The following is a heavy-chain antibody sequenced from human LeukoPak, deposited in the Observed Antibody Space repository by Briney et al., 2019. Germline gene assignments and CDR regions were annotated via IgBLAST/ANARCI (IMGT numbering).Heavy chain of an antibody. V-gene: IGHV4-30-2*01. CDR2: INHSGST. J-gene: IGHJ6*02. Sequence: PSQTLSLTCAVSGGSISSGGYSWSWIRQPPGKGLEWIGYINHSGSTNYNPSLKSRVTISVDTSKNQFSLKLSSVTAADTAVYYCARAPRITMVRGVPSGYYYYGMDVWGQGTTVTVSS. CDR1: GGSISSGGYS. CDR3: ARAPRITMVRGVPSGYYYYGMDV. D-gene: IGHD3-10*01.